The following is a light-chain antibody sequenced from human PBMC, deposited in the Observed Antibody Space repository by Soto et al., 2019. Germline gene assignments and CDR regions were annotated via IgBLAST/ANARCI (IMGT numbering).Light chain of an antibody. CDR2: EVS. V-gene: IGLV2-8*01. Sequence: QSVLTQPPSASGSPGQSVTISCTGTSSDVGYYNYVSWYQQHPGKAPKLMIYEVSKRPSGVPDRFSGSKSGNTASLTVSGLQAEDEADYYCSSYAGSNNVFGTGTKVTVL. CDR1: SSDVGYYNY. CDR3: SSYAGSNNV. J-gene: IGLJ1*01.